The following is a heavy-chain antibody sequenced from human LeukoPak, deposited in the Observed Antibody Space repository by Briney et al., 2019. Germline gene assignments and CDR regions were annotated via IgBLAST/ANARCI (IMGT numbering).Heavy chain of an antibody. J-gene: IGHJ5*02. CDR2: IYHSGST. V-gene: IGHV4-30-2*01. CDR3: ARSRYCSGGSCYAGWFDP. D-gene: IGHD2-15*01. Sequence: SQTLSLTCAVSGGSISSGGYSWSWIRQPPGKGLEWIGYIYHSGSTYYNPSLKSRVTISVDRSKNQFSLKLSSVTAADTAVYYCARSRYCSGGSCYAGWFDPWGQGTLVTVSS. CDR1: GGSISSGGYS.